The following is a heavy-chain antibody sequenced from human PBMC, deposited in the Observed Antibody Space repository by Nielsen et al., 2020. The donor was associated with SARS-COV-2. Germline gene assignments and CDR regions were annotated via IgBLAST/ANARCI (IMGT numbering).Heavy chain of an antibody. CDR3: AKDWTAIVVVPSGGVDY. V-gene: IGHV3-30*18. D-gene: IGHD2-15*01. CDR2: ISYDGSNK. J-gene: IGHJ4*02. CDR1: GFTFSTYG. Sequence: SCAASGFTFSTYGMHWVRQAPGKGLEWVAAISYDGSNKYYVDSVKGRFTISRDNSKNTLYLQMSSLREGDTAVYYCAKDWTAIVVVPSGGVDYWGQGTLVTVSS.